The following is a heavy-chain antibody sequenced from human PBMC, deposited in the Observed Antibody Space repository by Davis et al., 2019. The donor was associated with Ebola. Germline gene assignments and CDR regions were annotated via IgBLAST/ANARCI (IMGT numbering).Heavy chain of an antibody. CDR2: IIPVFRTT. J-gene: IGHJ4*02. Sequence: SSQVSCNAVSDTLTSYAMTSLRQPPRQGLEWMGGIIPVFRTTNYAQKFQDRVTITADESTGTAYMELNGLRSEDTAVYYCAHLGPQRYCRGGGCHGYLDYWGQGTLVTVSS. CDR3: AHLGPQRYCRGGGCHGYLDY. V-gene: IGHV1-69*13. D-gene: IGHD2-15*01. CDR1: SDTLTSYA.